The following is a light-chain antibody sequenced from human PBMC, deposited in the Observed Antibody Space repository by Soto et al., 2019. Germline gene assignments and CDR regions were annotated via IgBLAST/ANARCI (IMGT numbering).Light chain of an antibody. V-gene: IGKV3-20*01. CDR2: GAS. CDR3: QQYGVSHWT. Sequence: IVLAQSPGTLSLSPGEGATLSCRASRSVPSNFLAWFQQKPGQAPRLLIYGASTRATDIPDRFTGSGSGKDFTLTISRLEPEDFAVYYCQQYGVSHWTFGQGNKVEI. CDR1: RSVPSNF. J-gene: IGKJ1*01.